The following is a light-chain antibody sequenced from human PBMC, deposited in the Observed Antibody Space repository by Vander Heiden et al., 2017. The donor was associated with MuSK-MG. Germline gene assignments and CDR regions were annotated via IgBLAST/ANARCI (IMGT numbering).Light chain of an antibody. CDR3: QVWESSNDHVI. Sequence: SSVLTQPPSVSLAPGQTARLTCGGDSIGRKTVHLYKQRQGQAPLLIVYDDTNRPSGIPERFSGSNSGSTATLTISRVEAGDEADYYCQVWESSNDHVIFGGGTKLTVL. J-gene: IGLJ2*01. V-gene: IGLV3-21*02. CDR2: DDT. CDR1: SIGRKT.